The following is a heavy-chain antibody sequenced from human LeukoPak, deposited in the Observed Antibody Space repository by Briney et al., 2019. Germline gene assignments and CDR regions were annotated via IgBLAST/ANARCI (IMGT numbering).Heavy chain of an antibody. V-gene: IGHV4-59*01. Sequence: NPSETLSLTCTVSGGSISSYYWNWIRQPPGKGLEWIGYIYYSGGTNYNPSLKSRVTISVDTSKNQFSLKLSSVTAADTAVYYCARGADSSGYYSIFYFDYWGQGTLVTVSS. D-gene: IGHD3-22*01. CDR3: ARGADSSGYYSIFYFDY. J-gene: IGHJ4*02. CDR1: GGSISSYY. CDR2: IYYSGGT.